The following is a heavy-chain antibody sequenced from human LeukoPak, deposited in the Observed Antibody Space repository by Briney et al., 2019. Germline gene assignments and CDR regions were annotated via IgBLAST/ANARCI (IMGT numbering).Heavy chain of an antibody. Sequence: SETLSLTCTVSGGSISSYYWSWIRQPPGKGLEWIGEINHSGSTNYNPSPKSRVTISVDTSKNQFSLKLSSVTAADTAVYYCARAGYCSSTSCQTLKKYYYYGMDVWGQGTTVTVSS. CDR2: INHSGST. J-gene: IGHJ6*02. CDR1: GGSISSYY. D-gene: IGHD2-2*01. V-gene: IGHV4-34*01. CDR3: ARAGYCSSTSCQTLKKYYYYGMDV.